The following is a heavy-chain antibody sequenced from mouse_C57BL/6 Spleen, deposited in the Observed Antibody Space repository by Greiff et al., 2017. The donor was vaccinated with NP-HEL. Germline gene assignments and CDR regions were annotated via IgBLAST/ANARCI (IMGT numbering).Heavy chain of an antibody. CDR2: INPGSGGT. CDR3: ARDYSNPCAMDY. D-gene: IGHD2-5*01. J-gene: IGHJ4*01. V-gene: IGHV1-54*01. Sequence: QVQLQQSGAELVRPGTSVKVSCKAPGYAFTNYLIEWVKQRPGQGLEGIGAINPGSGGTNYNEKFKGKATLTADKSSSTAYMQLSSLTSEDSAVYFCARDYSNPCAMDYWGQGTSVTVSS. CDR1: GYAFTNYL.